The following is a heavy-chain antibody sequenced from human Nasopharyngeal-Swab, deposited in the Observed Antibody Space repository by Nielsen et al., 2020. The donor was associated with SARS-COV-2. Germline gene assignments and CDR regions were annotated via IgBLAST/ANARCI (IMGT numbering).Heavy chain of an antibody. CDR3: ARDRFTGSGLNMDV. CDR2: IWYDGSNK. CDR1: GFTFSSYG. J-gene: IGHJ6*02. Sequence: GGSLRLSCAASGFTFSSYGMHWVRQAPGKGLEWVAVIWYDGSNKYYADSVKGRFTISRDNSKNTLYLQMNSLRAEDTAVYYCARDRFTGSGLNMDVWGQGTTVTVSS. D-gene: IGHD2-15*01. V-gene: IGHV3-33*01.